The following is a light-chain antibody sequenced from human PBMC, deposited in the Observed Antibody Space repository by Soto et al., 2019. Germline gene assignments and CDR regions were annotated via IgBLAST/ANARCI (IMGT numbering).Light chain of an antibody. Sequence: DIQMTQSPSSLSASVGDRVTITCRAGQSISSYLNWYQQKPGKAPKLLIYAASSLQSGVPSRFSGSGSGTDFTLTISSLQPEDFATYYCQQTYRTPTFGQGTKVDIK. V-gene: IGKV1-39*01. CDR1: QSISSY. CDR2: AAS. J-gene: IGKJ1*01. CDR3: QQTYRTPT.